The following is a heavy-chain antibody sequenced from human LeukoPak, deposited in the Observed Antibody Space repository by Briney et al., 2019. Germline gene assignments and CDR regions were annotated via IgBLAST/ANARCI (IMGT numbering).Heavy chain of an antibody. CDR2: VYYSGSN. J-gene: IGHJ4*02. CDR3: ARGPYYYDSSGSFDY. V-gene: IGHV4-59*01. CDR1: GGSISSYY. Sequence: SETLSLTCTVAGGSISSYYCSWIRQPPRKGLEWIGYVYYSGSNNYNPSLTNRLIISVDTSKNQFPLKLSSVTAADKAVYYCARGPYYYDSSGSFDYWGQGTLVTVSS. D-gene: IGHD3-22*01.